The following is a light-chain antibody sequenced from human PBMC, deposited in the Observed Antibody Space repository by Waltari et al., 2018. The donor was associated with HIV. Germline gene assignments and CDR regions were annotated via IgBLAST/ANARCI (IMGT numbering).Light chain of an antibody. Sequence: QSVLTQPPSASGTPGRRVTIPRSGSSSNIGRNTVHWYQQRPETAPKLLIYSNNQRPSGVPDRFSGAKSGTSASLAISGLQSEDEADYYCATWDDSLSWVFGGGTKLTVL. CDR2: SNN. J-gene: IGLJ3*02. CDR1: SSNIGRNT. CDR3: ATWDDSLSWV. V-gene: IGLV1-44*01.